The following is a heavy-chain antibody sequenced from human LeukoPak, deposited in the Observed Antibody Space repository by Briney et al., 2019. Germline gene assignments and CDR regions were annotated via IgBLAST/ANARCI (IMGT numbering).Heavy chain of an antibody. J-gene: IGHJ4*02. CDR3: ARDPESSSFDL. D-gene: IGHD6-13*01. CDR2: IDQGGSVR. CDR1: GFSFSTYW. V-gene: IGHV3-7*01. Sequence: GGSLRLSRAASGFSFSTYWMSWVRQTPEKGLEFVANIDQGGSVRNYMDSLKGRCTISRDNAKKSLYLEINSLRADDTAVYYCARDPESSSFDLWGRGALVTVSS.